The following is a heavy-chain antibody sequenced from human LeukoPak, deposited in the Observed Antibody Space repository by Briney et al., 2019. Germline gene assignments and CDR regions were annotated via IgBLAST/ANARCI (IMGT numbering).Heavy chain of an antibody. D-gene: IGHD3-16*01. Sequence: PSETLSLTCAVYGGSFSSYYWGWIRQPPGKGLEWIGSIYYSGSTYYNLSLKSRVTTSVDTSKNQFSLKLTSVTAADTAVYYCARSRGGDYYFDSWGQGTLVTVSS. CDR1: GGSFSSYY. CDR2: IYYSGST. V-gene: IGHV4-39*01. J-gene: IGHJ4*02. CDR3: ARSRGGDYYFDS.